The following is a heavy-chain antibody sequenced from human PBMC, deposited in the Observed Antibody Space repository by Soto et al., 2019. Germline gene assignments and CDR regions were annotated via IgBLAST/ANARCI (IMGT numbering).Heavy chain of an antibody. CDR3: ARPTTASLYFDY. Sequence: GESLKISCKVSGYSFTNYWIGWVRQLPGKGLEWMGTIYPGDSDTKYSQSFRGQVTISADNSISTAYLQWSSLKASDTAVYYCARPTTASLYFDYWGQGTLVTV. D-gene: IGHD5-12*01. CDR1: GYSFTNYW. V-gene: IGHV5-51*01. CDR2: IYPGDSDT. J-gene: IGHJ4*02.